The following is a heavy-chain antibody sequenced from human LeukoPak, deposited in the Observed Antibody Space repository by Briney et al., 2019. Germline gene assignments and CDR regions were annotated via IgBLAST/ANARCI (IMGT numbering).Heavy chain of an antibody. D-gene: IGHD2-15*01. V-gene: IGHV4-59*01. CDR2: IYYSGNT. CDR1: GGSSGSYY. CDR3: ARGGYCSDGSCQLWY. J-gene: IGHJ4*02. Sequence: SETPSLTCTVSGGSSGSYYWSWIRQPPGKGLEWIGYIYYSGNTNYNPSLKSRVTISVDTSKNQISLKLSSVTAADTAVYYCARGGYCSDGSCQLWYWGQGTLVTVSS.